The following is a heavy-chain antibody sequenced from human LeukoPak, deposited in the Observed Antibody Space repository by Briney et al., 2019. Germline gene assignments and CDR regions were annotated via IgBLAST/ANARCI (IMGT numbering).Heavy chain of an antibody. D-gene: IGHD1-26*01. CDR1: GGSISSYY. J-gene: IGHJ3*02. CDR3: ARDLSGSYYSVHAFDI. V-gene: IGHV4-59*01. Sequence: SETLSPTCTVSGGSISSYYWSWIRQPPGKGLEWIGYIYYSGSTNYNPSLKSRVTISLDTSKNQFSLKLNSVTAADTAVYYCARDLSGSYYSVHAFDIWGQGTMVTVSS. CDR2: IYYSGST.